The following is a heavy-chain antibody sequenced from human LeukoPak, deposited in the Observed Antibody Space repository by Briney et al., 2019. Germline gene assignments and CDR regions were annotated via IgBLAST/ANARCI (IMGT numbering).Heavy chain of an antibody. V-gene: IGHV3-53*01. J-gene: IGHJ4*02. CDR3: ARDQPAAGFDY. CDR1: GFTVSNNY. Sequence: GGSLRLSCAGSGFTVSNNYKSWVRQAPGKGLEWVSLIYSGGSTYYADSVKGRFTISRDNSKNMLYLQMNSLRVEDTAVYYCARDQPAAGFDYWGQGTLVTVSS. D-gene: IGHD2-2*01. CDR2: IYSGGST.